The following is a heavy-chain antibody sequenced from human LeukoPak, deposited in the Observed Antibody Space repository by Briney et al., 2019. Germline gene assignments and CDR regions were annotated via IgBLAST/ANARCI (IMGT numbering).Heavy chain of an antibody. CDR1: GFTFSSYS. CDR2: ISSNGDST. D-gene: IGHD3-10*01. CDR3: AGMTLYGSGTVH. J-gene: IGHJ4*02. V-gene: IGHV3-64*02. Sequence: QPGGSLRLSCAASGFTFSSYSMHWVRQAPGKGLEYVSGISSNGDSTWYAGSVKGRFTISRDNSKNTVNLQLGSLRIEDTAVYHCAGMTLYGSGTVHWGQGILVTVSS.